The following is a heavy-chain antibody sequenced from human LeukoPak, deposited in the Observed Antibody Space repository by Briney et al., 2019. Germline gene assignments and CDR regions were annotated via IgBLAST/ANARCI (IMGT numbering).Heavy chain of an antibody. Sequence: GGSLRLSCAASGFTVSSNYMNWVRQAPGKGLEWVSVIYTGGSTYYADSVNGRFTISRDNSMNTLYLQMNSLRAEDTAVYYCMRGFSDWGPGTLVTVSS. CDR2: IYTGGST. V-gene: IGHV3-66*01. CDR3: MRGFSD. J-gene: IGHJ4*02. CDR1: GFTVSSNY.